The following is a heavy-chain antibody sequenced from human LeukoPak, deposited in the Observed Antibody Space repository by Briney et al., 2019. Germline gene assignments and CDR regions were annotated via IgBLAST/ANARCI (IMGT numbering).Heavy chain of an antibody. CDR1: GYTFTSYY. Sequence: ASVKVSFKASGYTFTSYYMHWVRQAPGQGLEWMGIINPSGGSTSYAQKFQGRVTMTRDMSTSTVYMELSSLRSEDTAVYYCARVEYYGSGSYSWFDPWGQGTLVTVSS. J-gene: IGHJ5*02. CDR2: INPSGGST. V-gene: IGHV1-46*01. D-gene: IGHD3-10*01. CDR3: ARVEYYGSGSYSWFDP.